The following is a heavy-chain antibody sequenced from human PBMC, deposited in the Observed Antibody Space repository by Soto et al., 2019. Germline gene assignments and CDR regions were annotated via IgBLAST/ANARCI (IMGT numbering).Heavy chain of an antibody. D-gene: IGHD4-4*01. CDR3: ARVVMTTVPASFYYGLDV. Sequence: QVQLVQSGAEVRKPGSSVTVSCKASGGTFSTYGITWVRQAPGQGLEWMGNIIPLIGTAKYAQRFRGRVTITAGDSTTTAYMELTSLSSDDTAVYYCARVVMTTVPASFYYGLDVWGQGTTVTVSS. J-gene: IGHJ6*02. CDR2: IIPLIGTA. CDR1: GGTFSTYG. V-gene: IGHV1-69*18.